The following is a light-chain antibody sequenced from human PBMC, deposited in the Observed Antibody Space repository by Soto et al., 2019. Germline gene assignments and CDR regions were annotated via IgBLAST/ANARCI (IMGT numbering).Light chain of an antibody. V-gene: IGLV2-14*03. J-gene: IGLJ1*01. CDR2: DVS. Sequence: QSALTQPAAVSGSPGQSITISCTGTSSDVGGYNYVSWYQHHPGKAPKLIIYDVSNRPSGVSNLFSGSKSGNTASLTISGLQPEDEADYYCSSYTTSNTRQIVFGTGTKVIVL. CDR1: SSDVGGYNY. CDR3: SSYTTSNTRQIV.